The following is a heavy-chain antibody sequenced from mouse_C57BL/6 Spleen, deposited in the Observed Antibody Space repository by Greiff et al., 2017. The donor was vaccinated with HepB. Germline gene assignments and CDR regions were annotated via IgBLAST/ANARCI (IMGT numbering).Heavy chain of an antibody. CDR1: GYTFTDYE. J-gene: IGHJ2*01. D-gene: IGHD4-1*01. V-gene: IGHV1-15*01. CDR2: IDPETGGT. CDR3: TRAWGDY. Sequence: VQLQESGAELVRPGASVTLSCKASGYTFTDYEMHWVKQTPVHGLEWIGAIDPETGGTAYNQKFKGKAILTADKSSSTAYMELRSLTSEDSAVYYCTRAWGDYWGQGTTLTVSS.